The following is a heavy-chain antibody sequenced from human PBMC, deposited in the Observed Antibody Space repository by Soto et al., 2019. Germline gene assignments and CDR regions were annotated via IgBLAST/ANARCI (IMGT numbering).Heavy chain of an antibody. V-gene: IGHV4-59*01. Sequence: SETLSLTCTVSGGSISSYYWSWIRQPPGKGLKRIGYIYYSGSTNYNPSHKSRVTITVDTSKNQFSLKLSSVTAADTAVYYCARVWGGAFEIWGQGTMVT. CDR1: GGSISSYY. CDR2: IYYSGST. CDR3: ARVWGGAFEI. J-gene: IGHJ3*02. D-gene: IGHD3-10*01.